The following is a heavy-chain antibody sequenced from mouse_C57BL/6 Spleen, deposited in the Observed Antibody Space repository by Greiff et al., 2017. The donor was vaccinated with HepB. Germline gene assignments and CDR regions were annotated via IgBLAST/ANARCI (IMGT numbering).Heavy chain of an antibody. CDR2: ISSGSSTI. CDR1: GFTFSDYG. V-gene: IGHV5-17*01. Sequence: VQLKESGGGLVKPGGSLKLSCAASGFTFSDYGMHWVRQAPEKGLEWVAYISSGSSTIYYAGTVKGRFTISRDNAKNTLFLQMTSLRSEDTAMYYCARGAYYSNYWFAYWGQGTLVTVSA. D-gene: IGHD2-5*01. J-gene: IGHJ3*01. CDR3: ARGAYYSNYWFAY.